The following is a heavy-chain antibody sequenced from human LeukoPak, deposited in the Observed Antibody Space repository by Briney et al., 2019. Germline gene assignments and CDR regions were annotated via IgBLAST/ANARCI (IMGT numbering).Heavy chain of an antibody. CDR1: GVSISSYY. CDR2: IYYSGST. CDR3: ARFSVAAAGTGWFDP. V-gene: IGHV4-59*01. Sequence: SETLSLTCTVSGVSISSYYWSWIRQPPGKGLELIGHIYYSGSTNYNPSLKSRVTISIDTSKNQLSLKLSSVTAADTAVYYCARFSVAAAGTGWFDPWGQGTLVTVSA. D-gene: IGHD6-13*01. J-gene: IGHJ5*02.